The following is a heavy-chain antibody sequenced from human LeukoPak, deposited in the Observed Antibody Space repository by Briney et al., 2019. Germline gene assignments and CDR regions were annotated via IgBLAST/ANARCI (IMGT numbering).Heavy chain of an antibody. V-gene: IGHV3-30*18. CDR1: GFTFSRYS. CDR2: ISYDGSNK. D-gene: IGHD6-19*01. Sequence: PGGSLRLSCVASGFTFSRYSMNWVRQAPGKGLEWVAVISYDGSNKYYADSVKGRFTISRDNSKNTLYLQMNSLRAEDTAVYYCAKAYRSGWNYFDYWGQGTLVTVSS. CDR3: AKAYRSGWNYFDY. J-gene: IGHJ4*02.